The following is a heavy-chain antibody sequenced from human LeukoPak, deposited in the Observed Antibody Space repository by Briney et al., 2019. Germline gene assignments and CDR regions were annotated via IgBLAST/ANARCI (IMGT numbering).Heavy chain of an antibody. D-gene: IGHD6-19*01. V-gene: IGHV5-51*01. J-gene: IGHJ4*02. Sequence: GESLKISCKGSGYSFTRYWIGWVRQMPGKSLEWMGIIYPGDSDTRYSPSFQGQVTISADKSITTASLQWSSLKASDTAMYYCALGMYSSGWRFDYWGQGTLVTVSS. CDR3: ALGMYSSGWRFDY. CDR1: GYSFTRYW. CDR2: IYPGDSDT.